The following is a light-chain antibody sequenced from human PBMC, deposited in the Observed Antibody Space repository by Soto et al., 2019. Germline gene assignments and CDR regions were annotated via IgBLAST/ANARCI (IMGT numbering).Light chain of an antibody. CDR3: SSYSTTSTLV. V-gene: IGLV2-14*01. J-gene: IGLJ1*01. Sequence: QSALTQPASVSGSPGQSVTISCTGASSDVGGYDYVSWYQQHPGKAPKLILYEVNNRHSGVSNHFSGSKSGNTASLIISGLQADDEADYYCSSYSTTSTLVFGSGTKLTVL. CDR2: EVN. CDR1: SSDVGGYDY.